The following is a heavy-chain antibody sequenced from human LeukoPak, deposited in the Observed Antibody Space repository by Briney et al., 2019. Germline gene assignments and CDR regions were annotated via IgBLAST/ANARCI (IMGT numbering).Heavy chain of an antibody. CDR1: GFTFSGSG. CDR3: TRQGPNINDDFDF. CDR2: IRTRANNYAT. Sequence: EGSLKLSCAASGFTFSGSGIHWVRQASGKGLEWVGHIRTRANNYATAYAASVKGRFTISRDDSKNTADLQMNSLKTEDTAVYYCTRQGPNINDDFDFWGQGTLVTVSS. J-gene: IGHJ4*02. D-gene: IGHD2-8*01. V-gene: IGHV3-73*01.